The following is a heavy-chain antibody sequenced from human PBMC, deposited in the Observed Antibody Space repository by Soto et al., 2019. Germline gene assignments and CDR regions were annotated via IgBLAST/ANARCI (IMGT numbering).Heavy chain of an antibody. CDR3: ARDNGYSYGYGLDY. CDR2: IVVGSGNT. CDR1: GFTFTSSA. J-gene: IGHJ4*02. Sequence: GASVKVSCKASGFTFTSSAMHWVRQARGQRLEWIGWIVVGSGNTNYAQKFQDRVTITRDMSTSTAYVELSSLRSEDTAVYYCARDNGYSYGYGLDYRGQGTLVTVSS. D-gene: IGHD5-18*01. V-gene: IGHV1-58*02.